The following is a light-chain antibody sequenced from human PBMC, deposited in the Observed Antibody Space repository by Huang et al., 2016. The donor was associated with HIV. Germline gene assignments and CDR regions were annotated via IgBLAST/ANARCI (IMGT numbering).Light chain of an antibody. CDR3: QQYNSWPPLIT. V-gene: IGKV3-15*01. Sequence: EIVLTQSPATLSVSPGEGATLSCRASQSVSTNLAWYQQRPGQSPRLLIFHASSRATGIPARFSGSGSGTEFTLTISSLQSEDFAVYYCQQYNSWPPLITFGQGTRLEIK. J-gene: IGKJ5*01. CDR1: QSVSTN. CDR2: HAS.